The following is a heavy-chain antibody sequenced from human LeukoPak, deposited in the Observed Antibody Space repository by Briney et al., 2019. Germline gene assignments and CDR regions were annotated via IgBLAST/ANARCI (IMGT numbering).Heavy chain of an antibody. CDR2: IDPNSGGT. Sequence: ASVKVSCKASGYTFIDYYIHWVRQAPGQGLEWKGWIDPNSGGTKYAQKFQGRVTMTRDTSITTTYMELSSLRSDDTAVYFCARNYMYGDDFWGQGTTVTVSS. V-gene: IGHV1-2*02. D-gene: IGHD2-8*01. CDR1: GYTFIDYY. J-gene: IGHJ4*02. CDR3: ARNYMYGDDF.